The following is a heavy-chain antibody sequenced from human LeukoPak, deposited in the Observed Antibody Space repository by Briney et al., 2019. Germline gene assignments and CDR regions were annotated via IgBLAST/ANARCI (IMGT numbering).Heavy chain of an antibody. CDR2: ISGSGGST. J-gene: IGHJ4*02. V-gene: IGHV3-23*01. Sequence: PGRSLRLSCAASGFTFSSYAMSWVRQAPGKGLEWVSAISGSGGSTYYADSVKGRFTISRDNSKNTLYLQMNSLRAEDTAVYYCAKTRPGSSWLYYFDYWGQGTLVTVSS. CDR3: AKTRPGSSWLYYFDY. D-gene: IGHD6-13*01. CDR1: GFTFSSYA.